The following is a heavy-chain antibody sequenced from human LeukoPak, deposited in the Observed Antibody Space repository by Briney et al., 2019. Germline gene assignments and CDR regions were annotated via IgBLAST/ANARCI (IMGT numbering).Heavy chain of an antibody. Sequence: SVKVSCKASGGTFSSYAISWVRQAPGRGLEWMGGIIPIFGTANYAQKFQGRVTITTDESTSTAYMELSSLRSEDTAVYYCARYIDIVVVPAAMPGFDPWGQGTLVTVSS. D-gene: IGHD2-2*01. CDR1: GGTFSSYA. CDR2: IIPIFGTA. J-gene: IGHJ5*02. V-gene: IGHV1-69*05. CDR3: ARYIDIVVVPAAMPGFDP.